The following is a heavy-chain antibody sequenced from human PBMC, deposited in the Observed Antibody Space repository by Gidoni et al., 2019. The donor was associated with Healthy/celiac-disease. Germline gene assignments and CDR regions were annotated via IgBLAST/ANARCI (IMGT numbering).Heavy chain of an antibody. CDR1: GFTVSSNY. V-gene: IGHV3-53*02. CDR3: ARAAHFDWLENAFDI. J-gene: IGHJ3*02. D-gene: IGHD3-9*01. Sequence: EVQLVETGGGLIQPGGSLRLSCAASGFTVSSNYMSWVRQAPGKGLEWVSVIYSGGSTYYADSVKGRFTISRDNSKNTLYLQMNSLRAEDTAVYYCARAAHFDWLENAFDIWGQGTMVTVSS. CDR2: IYSGGST.